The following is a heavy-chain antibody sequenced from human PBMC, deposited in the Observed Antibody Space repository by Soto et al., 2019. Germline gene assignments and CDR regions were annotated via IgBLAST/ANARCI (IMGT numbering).Heavy chain of an antibody. CDR2: ISYDGSNK. J-gene: IGHJ6*02. CDR1: GFTFSSYA. V-gene: IGHV3-30-3*01. CDR3: ARDLARYSSSWYLDYYYYGMDV. D-gene: IGHD6-13*01. Sequence: QVQLVESGGGVVQPGRSLRLSCAASGFTFSSYAMHWVRQAPGKGLEWVAVISYDGSNKYYADSVKGRFTISRYNSKNTLYMQMNSLRAEDTAVYYCARDLARYSSSWYLDYYYYGMDVWGQGTTVTVSS.